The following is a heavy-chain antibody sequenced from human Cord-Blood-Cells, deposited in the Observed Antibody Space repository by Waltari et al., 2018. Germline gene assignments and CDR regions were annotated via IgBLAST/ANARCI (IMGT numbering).Heavy chain of an antibody. V-gene: IGHV1-8*03. CDR2: MNPNSGNT. CDR1: GCTFYSSD. D-gene: IGHD3-22*01. J-gene: IGHJ3*02. CDR3: ASGYYYYDSSGYYPDAFDI. Sequence: QVQLVQHGAEVKKPGAPAKLSCKASGCTFYSSDINSVRQAYGHGPEWMGWMNPNSGNTGYAQKFQGRVTITRNTSISTAYMELSSLRSEDTAVYYCASGYYYYDSSGYYPDAFDIWGQGSMVTVSS.